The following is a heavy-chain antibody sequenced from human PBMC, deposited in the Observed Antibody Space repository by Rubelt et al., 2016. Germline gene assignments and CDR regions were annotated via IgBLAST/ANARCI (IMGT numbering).Heavy chain of an antibody. D-gene: IGHD1-14*01. J-gene: IGHJ4*02. V-gene: IGHV4-34*01. CDR1: GGSFSGYY. CDR3: ARGRNPDY. CDR2: INHSGST. Sequence: QVQLQESGPGLVKPSETLSLTCAVYGGSFSGYYWSWIRQPPGKGLEWIGEINHSGSTNYNPSLKSQVTISVDTSKNQFSLMWGPGTAADTAVKYCARGRNPDYWGQGTLVTVSS.